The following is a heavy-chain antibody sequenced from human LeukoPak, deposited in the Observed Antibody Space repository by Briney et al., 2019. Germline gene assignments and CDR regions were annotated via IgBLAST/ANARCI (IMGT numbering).Heavy chain of an antibody. J-gene: IGHJ4*02. CDR2: INHSGST. CDR3: ARGGLGYYYDSSGYFDY. Sequence: SETLSLTCAVYGGSFSGYYWSWIRQPPGKGLEWIGEINHSGSTNYNPSLKSRVTISVDTSKNQFSLKLSSVTAADTAVYYCARGGLGYYYDSSGYFDYWGQGTLVTVSS. CDR1: GGSFSGYY. V-gene: IGHV4-34*01. D-gene: IGHD3-22*01.